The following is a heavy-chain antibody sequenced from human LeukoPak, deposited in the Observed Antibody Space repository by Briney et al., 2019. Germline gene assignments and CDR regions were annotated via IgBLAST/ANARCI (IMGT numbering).Heavy chain of an antibody. D-gene: IGHD6-13*01. CDR2: INSDSIST. V-gene: IGHV3-74*01. CDR1: GFIFSSYW. J-gene: IGHJ4*02. Sequence: GGSLRLYCAASGFIFSSYWMHWGRQAPGKGLVWVSRINSDSISTSYGDSVKGRFTISRDNAKNTLYLQMNSLRAEDTAVYYCASSYSSPTSLVVWGQGTLVTVSS. CDR3: ASSYSSPTSLVV.